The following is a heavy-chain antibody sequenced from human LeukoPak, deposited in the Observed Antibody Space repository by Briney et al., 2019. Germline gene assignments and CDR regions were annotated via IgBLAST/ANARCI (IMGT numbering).Heavy chain of an antibody. Sequence: PGGSLTLSCAASGFTCSSYWMSWVRQAPGKGLEGVANIKHDGSEKYYVDSVKGRFTIATDNAKNSLYLQMNSLRAEDTAVYYCATRIYGDYDWDAFDIWGQGTMVTVSS. D-gene: IGHD4-17*01. CDR3: ATRIYGDYDWDAFDI. CDR2: IKHDGSEK. CDR1: GFTCSSYW. V-gene: IGHV3-7*01. J-gene: IGHJ3*02.